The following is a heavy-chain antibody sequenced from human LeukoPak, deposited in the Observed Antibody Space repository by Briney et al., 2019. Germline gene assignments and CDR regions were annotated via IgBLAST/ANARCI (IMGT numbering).Heavy chain of an antibody. CDR2: INPNSGGT. CDR3: ARDQLVTGSGSYWGDAFDI. D-gene: IGHD1-26*01. Sequence: GASVKVSCKASGYTFTGYCMHWVRQAPGQGLEWMGWINPNSGGTIYAQKFQGRVTMTRDTSINTAYMELSRLRSDDTAVYYCARDQLVTGSGSYWGDAFDIWGQGTMVTVSS. CDR1: GYTFTGYC. J-gene: IGHJ3*02. V-gene: IGHV1-2*02.